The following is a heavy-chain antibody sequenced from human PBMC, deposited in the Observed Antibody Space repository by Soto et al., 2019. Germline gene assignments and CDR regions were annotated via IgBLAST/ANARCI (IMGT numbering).Heavy chain of an antibody. V-gene: IGHV1-69*01. CDR2: IIPIFGTA. D-gene: IGHD3-3*01. CDR3: ARDRVVDFWSGPLPRHYYGMDV. CDR1: GGTFSSYA. J-gene: IGHJ6*02. Sequence: SVKVSCKASGGTFSSYAISWVRQAPGQGLEWKGGIIPIFGTANYAQKFQGRVTITADESTSTAYMELSSLRSEDTAVYYCARDRVVDFWSGPLPRHYYGMDVWGQGTTVTVSS.